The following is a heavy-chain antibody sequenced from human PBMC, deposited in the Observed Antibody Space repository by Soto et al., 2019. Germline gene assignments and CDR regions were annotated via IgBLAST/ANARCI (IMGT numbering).Heavy chain of an antibody. CDR2: ISYDGSNK. V-gene: IGHV3-30*18. CDR3: AKDQLRGVRGVITYYYGMDV. D-gene: IGHD3-10*01. J-gene: IGHJ6*02. Sequence: QVQLVESGGGVVQPGRSLRLSCAASGFTFSSYGMHWVRQAPGKGLEWVAVISYDGSNKYYADSVKARFTISRDNSKNTLYLQMNRLRAEDTAVYYCAKDQLRGVRGVITYYYGMDVWGQGTTVTVSS. CDR1: GFTFSSYG.